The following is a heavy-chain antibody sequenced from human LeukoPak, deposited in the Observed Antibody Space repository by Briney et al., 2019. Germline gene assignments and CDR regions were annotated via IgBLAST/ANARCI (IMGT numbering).Heavy chain of an antibody. Sequence: SEALSLTCGVYGGSLSGYYWSWIRQPPGKGLDWIGDINHSGRTNNNPSLKSRVTISVDTSKNQFSLKLSSVTAADTAVYYCARLRRYYYDSSGPPDYWGQGTLVTVSS. CDR2: INHSGRT. J-gene: IGHJ4*02. D-gene: IGHD3-22*01. V-gene: IGHV4-34*01. CDR1: GGSLSGYY. CDR3: ARLRRYYYDSSGPPDY.